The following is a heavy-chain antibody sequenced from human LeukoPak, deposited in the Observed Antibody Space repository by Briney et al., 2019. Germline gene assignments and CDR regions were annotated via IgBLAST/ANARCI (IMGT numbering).Heavy chain of an antibody. D-gene: IGHD2-2*01. J-gene: IGHJ6*02. CDR3: ATDPGETVPAAKGPRGDYCYGMDV. CDR2: FDPYDGET. V-gene: IGHV1-24*01. CDR1: GYTLTELS. Sequence: GASVKVSCKVSGYTLTELSMHWVRQAPGKGLEGMGGFDPYDGETIYAQKFQGRVTMTEDTSTDTAYMEPNSLRSDDTAVYYCATDPGETVPAAKGPRGDYCYGMDVWGQGTTVTVSS.